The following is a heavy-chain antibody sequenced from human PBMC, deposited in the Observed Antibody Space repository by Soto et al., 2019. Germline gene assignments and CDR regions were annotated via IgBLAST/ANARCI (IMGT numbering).Heavy chain of an antibody. CDR2: FDPEDGET. CDR3: ATGYDFWSGYYVTAFDI. V-gene: IGHV1-24*01. CDR1: GYTLTELS. Sequence: ASVKVSCKVSGYTLTELSMHWVRQAPGKGLEWMGGFDPEDGETIYAQKFQGRVTMTEDTSTDTAYMELSSLRSEDTAVYYCATGYDFWSGYYVTAFDIWGQGTMVTVSS. J-gene: IGHJ3*02. D-gene: IGHD3-3*01.